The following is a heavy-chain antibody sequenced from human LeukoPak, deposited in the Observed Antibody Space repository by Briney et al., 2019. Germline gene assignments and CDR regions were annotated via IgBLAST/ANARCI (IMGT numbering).Heavy chain of an antibody. D-gene: IGHD6-13*01. V-gene: IGHV3-30-3*01. CDR1: GFTFSRYT. CDR2: ISYDGNNE. J-gene: IGHJ4*02. Sequence: GGSLRLSCVDSGFTFSRYTMHWVRQAPGKGLEWVALISYDGNNEYYADSVKGRFTISRDNSKNTLYLQMNSLRPEDTAVYYCARAEAAAGTGFDYWGQGTLVTVSS. CDR3: ARAEAAAGTGFDY.